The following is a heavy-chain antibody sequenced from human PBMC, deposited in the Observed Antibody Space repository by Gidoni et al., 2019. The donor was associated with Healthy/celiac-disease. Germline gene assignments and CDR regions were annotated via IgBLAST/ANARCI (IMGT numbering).Heavy chain of an antibody. CDR2: INSDGSST. CDR3: ARVRSGWYPRSNYFDY. CDR1: GFTFSSSW. D-gene: IGHD6-19*01. Sequence: EVQLVESGGGLVQPGGSLTLSCAASGFTFSSSWMHWVRQAPGKGLVWVSRINSDGSSTSYADSVKGRFTSSRDNAKNTLYLQMNSLRAEDTAVYYCARVRSGWYPRSNYFDYWDQGTLVTVSS. J-gene: IGHJ4*02. V-gene: IGHV3-74*01.